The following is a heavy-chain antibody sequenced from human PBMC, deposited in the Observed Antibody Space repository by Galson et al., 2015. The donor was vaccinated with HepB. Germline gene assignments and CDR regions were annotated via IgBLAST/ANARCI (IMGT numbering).Heavy chain of an antibody. J-gene: IGHJ3*02. Sequence: SLRLSCAASGFPYSTYNMVWFRQAAGKGLEWLSYIYSTSRAIYYADSVKGRFTVSRDNGQNSLSLQMNSLRVGDTAVYYCARDVPILGGAFDIWGQGTIVSVSA. CDR1: GFPYSTYN. CDR2: IYSTSRAI. CDR3: ARDVPILGGAFDI. V-gene: IGHV3-48*01. D-gene: IGHD2-21*01.